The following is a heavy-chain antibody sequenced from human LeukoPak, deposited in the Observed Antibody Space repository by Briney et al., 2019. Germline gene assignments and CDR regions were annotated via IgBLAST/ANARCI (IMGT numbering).Heavy chain of an antibody. V-gene: IGHV4-34*01. J-gene: IGHJ3*02. CDR3: ARASPRGRFLEWLLNKDAFDI. CDR2: INRSGST. Sequence: SETLSLTCGVYGGSVSGYYWNWIRQPPGKGLEWIGEINRSGSTNYNPSLKSRVTISVDTSKNQFSLKLSSVTAADTAVYYCARASPRGRFLEWLLNKDAFDIWGQGTMVTVSS. CDR1: GGSVSGYY. D-gene: IGHD3-3*01.